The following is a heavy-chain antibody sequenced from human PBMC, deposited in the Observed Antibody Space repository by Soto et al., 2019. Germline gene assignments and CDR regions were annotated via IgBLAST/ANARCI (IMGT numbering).Heavy chain of an antibody. Sequence: PGGSMRVSCAASGLNFSSYAMSWVRQTPGKGLEWVSAISGSGGSTYYADSVKGRFTISRDNSKNTLYLQMNSLRAEDTAVYYCAKDLYSNYVEIVYYYGMDVWGQGTTVTVSS. D-gene: IGHD4-4*01. CDR1: GLNFSSYA. CDR2: ISGSGGST. J-gene: IGHJ6*02. V-gene: IGHV3-23*01. CDR3: AKDLYSNYVEIVYYYGMDV.